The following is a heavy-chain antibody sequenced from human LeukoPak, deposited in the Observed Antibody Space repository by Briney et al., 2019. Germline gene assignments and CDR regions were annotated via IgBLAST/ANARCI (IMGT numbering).Heavy chain of an antibody. J-gene: IGHJ4*02. CDR3: AVGALFDY. V-gene: IGHV4-39*07. D-gene: IGHD1-26*01. Sequence: SETLSLTCTVSGGSISSSSYYWGWIRQPPGKGLEWSGSIYYSGSTYYNPSLKSRVTISVDTYKKQFSLKLSSVTATDTAVYYCAVGALFDYWGQGTLVTVSS. CDR2: IYYSGST. CDR1: GGSISSSSYY.